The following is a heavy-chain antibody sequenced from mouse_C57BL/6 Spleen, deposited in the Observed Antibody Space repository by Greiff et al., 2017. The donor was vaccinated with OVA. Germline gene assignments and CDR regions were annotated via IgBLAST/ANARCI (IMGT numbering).Heavy chain of an antibody. V-gene: IGHV1-82*01. CDR1: GYAFSSSW. CDR3: AEGSNSFAY. J-gene: IGHJ3*01. CDR2: IYPGDGDT. Sequence: SGPELVKPGASVKISCKASGYAFSSSWMNWVKQRPGKGLEWIGRIYPGDGDTNYNGKFKGKATLTADKSSSTAYMQLSSLTSEDSAVYFCAEGSNSFAYWGQGTLVTVSA. D-gene: IGHD2-5*01.